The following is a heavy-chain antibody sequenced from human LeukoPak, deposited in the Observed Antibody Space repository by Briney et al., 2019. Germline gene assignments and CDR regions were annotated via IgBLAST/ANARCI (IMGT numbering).Heavy chain of an antibody. J-gene: IGHJ4*02. Sequence: GGSLRLSCAASGFTFSSYSMNWVRQAPGKGLEWVSYIGSSSSTIYYADSVKGRFTISRDNAKTSLYLQMNSLRAEDTAVYYCARDSRGYNYGPYYFDYWGQGTLVSVSS. V-gene: IGHV3-48*04. CDR3: ARDSRGYNYGPYYFDY. D-gene: IGHD5-18*01. CDR1: GFTFSSYS. CDR2: IGSSSSTI.